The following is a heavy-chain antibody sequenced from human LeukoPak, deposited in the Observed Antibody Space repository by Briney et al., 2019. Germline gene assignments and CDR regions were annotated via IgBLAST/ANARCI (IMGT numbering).Heavy chain of an antibody. CDR1: GGSFSGYY. V-gene: IGHV3-23*01. J-gene: IGHJ6*02. CDR2: ISDGGGST. Sequence: ETLSLTCAVYGGSFSGYYWSWVRQAPGKGLEWVSVISDGGGSTYHADSVKGRFTISRDNSKNTLYLQMNSLRAEDTAVYYCAKDRPTGGSGWGYGMDVWGQGTTVTVSS. D-gene: IGHD6-19*01. CDR3: AKDRPTGGSGWGYGMDV.